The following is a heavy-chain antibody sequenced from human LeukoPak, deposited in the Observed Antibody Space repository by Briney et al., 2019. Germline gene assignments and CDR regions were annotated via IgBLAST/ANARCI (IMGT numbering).Heavy chain of an antibody. CDR1: GYTLTELS. Sequence: ASVKVSCKVSGYTLTELSMHWVRQAPGKGLEWMGGFDPEDGETIYAQKFQGRVTMTEDTSTDTAYMELSSLRSEDTAVYYCARAGGGYDSEDFYNYGMDVWGQGTTVTVSS. D-gene: IGHD5-12*01. J-gene: IGHJ6*02. V-gene: IGHV1-24*01. CDR3: ARAGGGYDSEDFYNYGMDV. CDR2: FDPEDGET.